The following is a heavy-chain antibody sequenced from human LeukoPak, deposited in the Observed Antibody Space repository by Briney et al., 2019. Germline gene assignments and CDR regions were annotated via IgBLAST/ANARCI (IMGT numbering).Heavy chain of an antibody. CDR1: GYTLTELS. J-gene: IGHJ4*02. Sequence: VASVKVSCKVAGYTLTELSMHWVRQAPGKGLEWMGGFDPEDGERIYAQKLQGRVTMTEDTSTDTVYMELSSLRSEDTAVYYCAAGVRSGYFDYWGQGTLVTVSS. CDR3: AAGVRSGYFDY. CDR2: FDPEDGER. D-gene: IGHD2-15*01. V-gene: IGHV1-24*01.